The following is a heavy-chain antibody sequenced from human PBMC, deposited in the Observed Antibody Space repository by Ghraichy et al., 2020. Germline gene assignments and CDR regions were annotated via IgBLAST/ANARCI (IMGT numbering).Heavy chain of an antibody. D-gene: IGHD6-13*01. CDR3: AGPGYSSNPGGWFDP. CDR1: GGSFSGYY. Sequence: SETLSLTCAVYGGSFSGYYWSWIRQPPGKGLEWIGEINHSGSTNYNPSLKSRVTISVDTSKNQFSLKLSSVTAADTAVYYCAGPGYSSNPGGWFDPWGQETLVTVSS. V-gene: IGHV4-34*01. J-gene: IGHJ5*02. CDR2: INHSGST.